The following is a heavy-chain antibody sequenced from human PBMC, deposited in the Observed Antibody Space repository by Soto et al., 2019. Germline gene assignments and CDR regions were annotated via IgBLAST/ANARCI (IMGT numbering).Heavy chain of an antibody. CDR2: ITGSGRDT. CDR1: GCTFRNNV. D-gene: IGHD2-8*01. J-gene: IGHJ4*02. CDR3: AKNGLDNSPSAIDS. Sequence: QPXGSLLLSCSASGCTFRNNVLSWVRQAPGKGLDWVSGITGSGRDTYYADSVKGRFTISRDNSKNMVFLQMNSLRAEDTALYYCAKNGLDNSPSAIDSWGPGTPVTVYS. V-gene: IGHV3-23*01.